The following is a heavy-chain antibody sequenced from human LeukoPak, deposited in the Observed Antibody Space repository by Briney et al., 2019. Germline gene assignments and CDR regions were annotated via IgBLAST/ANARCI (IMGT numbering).Heavy chain of an antibody. CDR3: ARGGIKYYDILTGYLDY. CDR1: GYTFTGYY. V-gene: IGHV1-2*04. J-gene: IGHJ4*02. CDR2: INPNSGGT. D-gene: IGHD3-9*01. Sequence: ASVKGSCKASGYTFTGYYIHWVRQAPGQGLEWMGWINPNSGGTNYAQKFQGWVTMTRDTSISTAYMELSRLRADDTAVYYCARGGIKYYDILTGYLDYWGQGTLVTVSS.